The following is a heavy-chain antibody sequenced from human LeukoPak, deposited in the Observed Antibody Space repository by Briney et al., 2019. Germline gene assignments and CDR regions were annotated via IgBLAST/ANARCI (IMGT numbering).Heavy chain of an antibody. CDR3: VREVEWELGLGAFDI. CDR1: GYTFTSYG. J-gene: IGHJ3*02. D-gene: IGHD1-26*01. CDR2: ISAYNGNT. Sequence: ASVKVSCKASGYTFTSYGISWVRRAPGQGLEWMGWISAYNGNTNYAQKLQGRVTMTTDTSTSTAYMELRSLRSDDTAVYYCVREVEWELGLGAFDIWGQGTMVTVSS. V-gene: IGHV1-18*01.